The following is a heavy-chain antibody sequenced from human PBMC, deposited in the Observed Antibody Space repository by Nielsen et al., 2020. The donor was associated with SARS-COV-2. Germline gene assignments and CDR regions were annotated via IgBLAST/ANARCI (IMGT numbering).Heavy chain of an antibody. CDR1: GYSFTSYW. J-gene: IGHJ2*01. CDR3: ARQGRPWYFDL. V-gene: IGHV5-10-1*01. Sequence: GGSLRLSCKGSGYSFTSYWISWVRQMPGKGLEWMGRIDPSDSYTNCSPSFQGHVTISADKSISTAYLQWSSLKASDTAMYYCARQGRPWYFDLWGRGTLVTVSS. CDR2: IDPSDSYT.